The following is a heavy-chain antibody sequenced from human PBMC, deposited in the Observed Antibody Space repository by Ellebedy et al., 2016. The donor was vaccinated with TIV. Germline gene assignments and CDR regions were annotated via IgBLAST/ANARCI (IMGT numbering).Heavy chain of an antibody. J-gene: IGHJ4*02. CDR1: GFRFSSHG. V-gene: IGHV1-18*04. CDR2: ISFYGGST. Sequence: AASVKVSCKASGFRFSSHGISWVRQAPGQGLEWMGWISFYGGSTNYAQQLQGRVSMTRDTSTSTAYMELRSLRSDDTAVYYGASRQSVGVGEVALDYWGQGTLVTVSS. D-gene: IGHD3-10*01. CDR3: ASRQSVGVGEVALDY.